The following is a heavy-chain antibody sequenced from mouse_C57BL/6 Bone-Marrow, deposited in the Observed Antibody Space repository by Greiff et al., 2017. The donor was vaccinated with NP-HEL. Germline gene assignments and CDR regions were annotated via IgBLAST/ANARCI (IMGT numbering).Heavy chain of an antibody. Sequence: EVQLQQSGPVLVKPGASVKMSCKASGYTFTDYYMNWVKQSHGKSLEWIGVINPYNGGTSYNQKFKGKATLTVDKSSSTAYMELNSLTSEDSAVYYCARGYYYGSSYGAYWGQGTLVTVSA. CDR1: GYTFTDYY. J-gene: IGHJ3*01. CDR3: ARGYYYGSSYGAY. V-gene: IGHV1-19*01. CDR2: INPYNGGT. D-gene: IGHD1-1*01.